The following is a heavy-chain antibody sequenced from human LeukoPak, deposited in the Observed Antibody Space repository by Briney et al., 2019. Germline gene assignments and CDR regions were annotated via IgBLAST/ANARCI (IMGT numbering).Heavy chain of an antibody. J-gene: IGHJ6*02. V-gene: IGHV1-69*13. CDR1: GGTFSSYA. CDR3: ASDSGMVATGRYYYYYYGMDV. CDR2: IIPIFGTA. Sequence: ASVKVSCKASGGTFSSYAISWVRQAPGQGLEWMGGIIPIFGTANYAQKFQGRVTITADESTGTAYMELSSLRSEDTAVYYCASDSGMVATGRYYYYYYGMDVWGQGTTVTVSS. D-gene: IGHD5-12*01.